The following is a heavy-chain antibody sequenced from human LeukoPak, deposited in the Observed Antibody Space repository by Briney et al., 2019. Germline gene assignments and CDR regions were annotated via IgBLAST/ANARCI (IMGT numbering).Heavy chain of an antibody. V-gene: IGHV5-51*01. CDR3: AKRLTSGGRGDY. CDR1: GYSFSNYW. CDR2: INPSDSDT. D-gene: IGHD2-15*01. Sequence: GGSLKISCKGSGYSFSNYWIGWARQMPGKGLEWMGVINPSDSDTRYSPSLQGQVTISADRSISTAYLQWSSLKASDTAMYYCAKRLTSGGRGDYWGQGTLVTVSS. J-gene: IGHJ4*02.